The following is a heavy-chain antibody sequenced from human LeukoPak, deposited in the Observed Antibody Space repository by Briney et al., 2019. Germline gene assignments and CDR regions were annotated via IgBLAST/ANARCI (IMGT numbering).Heavy chain of an antibody. CDR2: INTDGRTT. CDR1: GFTFSSYW. Sequence: PGGSLRLSCVSSGFTFSSYWMHWVRQAPGKGLVWVSRINTDGRTTTYADSVKGRFTISRDNAKNSLYLQMNSLRAEDTAVYYCARAIAVAGLDYWGQGTLVTVSS. J-gene: IGHJ4*02. CDR3: ARAIAVAGLDY. V-gene: IGHV3-74*01. D-gene: IGHD6-19*01.